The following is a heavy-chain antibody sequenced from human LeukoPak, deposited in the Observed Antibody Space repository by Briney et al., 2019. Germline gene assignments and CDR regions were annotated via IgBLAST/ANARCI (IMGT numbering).Heavy chain of an antibody. J-gene: IGHJ6*02. Sequence: GSLRLSCEASGFTFSSYAMTWVRQPPGKGLEWIGEIYHSGSTNYNPSLKSRVTISVDKSKNQFSLKLSSVTAADTAVYYCARQEVRGILLFYYGMDVWGQGTTVTVSS. D-gene: IGHD3-10*01. CDR2: IYHSGST. CDR1: GFTFSSYAM. V-gene: IGHV4-4*02. CDR3: ARQEVRGILLFYYGMDV.